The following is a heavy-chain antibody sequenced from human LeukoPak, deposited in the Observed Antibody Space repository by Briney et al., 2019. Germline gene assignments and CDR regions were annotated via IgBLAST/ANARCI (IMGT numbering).Heavy chain of an antibody. D-gene: IGHD3-10*01. Sequence: PGGSLRLSCAASGFSFSTYWMTWVRQAPGKGLEWVSYISGKSSTKYYADSVKGRFTISRDNAENSLYLQMNSLRVEDTGVYYCARVRLDSGTYFFYYWGQGTLVTVFS. J-gene: IGHJ4*02. CDR1: GFSFSTYW. V-gene: IGHV3-48*01. CDR2: ISGKSSTK. CDR3: ARVRLDSGTYFFYY.